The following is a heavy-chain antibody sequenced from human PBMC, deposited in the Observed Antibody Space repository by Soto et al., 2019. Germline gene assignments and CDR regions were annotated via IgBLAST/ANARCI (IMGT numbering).Heavy chain of an antibody. CDR2: INEDGSEA. V-gene: IGHV3-7*05. J-gene: IGHJ6*02. CDR3: ARDWGAPGRGSALGYYYHFGMDV. D-gene: IGHD3-16*01. Sequence: EVQLVESGGGLVQPGGSLRLSCAASGFTFSTYWMNWVRQAPGKGLEWVANINEDGSEAYYVDSVKGRFTISRDNAKNSLYLDMNSLRGEDTAVYYCARDWGAPGRGSALGYYYHFGMDVWGQGTTVTVSS. CDR1: GFTFSTYW.